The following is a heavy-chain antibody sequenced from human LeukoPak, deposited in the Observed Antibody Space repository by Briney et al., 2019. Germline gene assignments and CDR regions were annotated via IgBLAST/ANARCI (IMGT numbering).Heavy chain of an antibody. CDR3: ATVSTTGYWFDP. CDR2: ISAYNGNT. Sequence: ASVKVSCKASGYTFTSYGISWVRQAPGQGLEWMGWISAYNGNTNYAQKLQGRVTMTTDTSTSTAYMELRSLRSNDTAVYYCATVSTTGYWFDPWGQGTLVTVSS. V-gene: IGHV1-18*01. J-gene: IGHJ5*02. CDR1: GYTFTSYG. D-gene: IGHD3-22*01.